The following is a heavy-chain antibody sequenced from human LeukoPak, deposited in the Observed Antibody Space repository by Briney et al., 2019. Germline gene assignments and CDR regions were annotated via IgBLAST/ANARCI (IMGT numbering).Heavy chain of an antibody. CDR3: ARVQDIAVAGHFDY. D-gene: IGHD6-19*01. Sequence: ASVKVSCKASGYTFTSYGISWVRQAPGQGLEWMGWISAYNGNTNYAQKLQGRVTITADESTSTAYMELSSLRSEDTAVYYCARVQDIAVAGHFDYWGQGTLVTVSS. V-gene: IGHV1-18*01. CDR2: ISAYNGNT. CDR1: GYTFTSYG. J-gene: IGHJ4*02.